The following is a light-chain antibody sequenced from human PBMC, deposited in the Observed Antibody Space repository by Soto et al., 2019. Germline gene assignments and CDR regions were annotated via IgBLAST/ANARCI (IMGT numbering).Light chain of an antibody. CDR2: TVS. V-gene: IGKV2-40*01. J-gene: IGKJ4*01. CDR3: MQQIEFPLT. CDR1: QSLLDSDDGNTY. Sequence: DIVMTQTPLSLTVTPGEPASISCRSSQSLLDSDDGNTYLDWYLQKPGQSPQLLIYTVSYRASGVPDRFSGSGSGTDFTLKISRVEAEDVGVYYCMQQIEFPLTFGGGTKVDIK.